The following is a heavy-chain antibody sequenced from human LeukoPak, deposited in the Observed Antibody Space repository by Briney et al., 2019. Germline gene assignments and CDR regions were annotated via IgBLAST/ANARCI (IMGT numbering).Heavy chain of an antibody. Sequence: PSETLSLTCTVSGGSISSYYWSWIRQPPGKGLEWIGYIYYSGSTNYNPSLKSRVTISVDTSKNQFSLKLSSVTAADTAVYYCAAGYGDYENWFDPWGQGTLVTVSS. J-gene: IGHJ5*02. CDR2: IYYSGST. CDR1: GGSISSYY. V-gene: IGHV4-59*12. D-gene: IGHD4-17*01. CDR3: AAGYGDYENWFDP.